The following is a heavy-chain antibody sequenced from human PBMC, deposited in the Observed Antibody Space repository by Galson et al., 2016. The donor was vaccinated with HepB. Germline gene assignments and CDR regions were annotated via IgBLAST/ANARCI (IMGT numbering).Heavy chain of an antibody. CDR1: GGSISGYY. D-gene: IGHD5-24*01. CDR3: ARCRGGSNHDFDS. CDR2: VHYGGTT. J-gene: IGHJ4*02. Sequence: SETLSLTCTVSGGSISGYYWNWLRQSPVKGLEWIGYVHYGGTTNSNPSLQSRVTILLHTSKNQFSLELTSVTAADTAVYYCARCRGGSNHDFDSWGQGTLVTVSS. V-gene: IGHV4-59*01.